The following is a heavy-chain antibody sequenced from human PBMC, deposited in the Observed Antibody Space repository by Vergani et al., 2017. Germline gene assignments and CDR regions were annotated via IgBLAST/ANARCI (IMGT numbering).Heavy chain of an antibody. D-gene: IGHD4-17*01. V-gene: IGHV3-30*03. CDR2: ISYDGSNK. CDR1: GFTFSSYG. CDR3: AREVRGYGDFYYFDY. J-gene: IGHJ4*02. Sequence: QVQLVESGGGVVQPGRSLRLSCAASGFTFSSYGMHWVRQAPGKGLEWVAVISYDGSNKYYADSVKGRFTISRDNSKNTLYLQMNSLRSEDTAVYYCAREVRGYGDFYYFDYWGQGTLVTVSS.